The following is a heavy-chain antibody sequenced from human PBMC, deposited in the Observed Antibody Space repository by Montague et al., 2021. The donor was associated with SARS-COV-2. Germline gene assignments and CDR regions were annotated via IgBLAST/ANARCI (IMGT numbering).Heavy chain of an antibody. V-gene: IGHV4-34*01. CDR2: INHSGST. Sequence: SETLSLTCAVYGGSFCGYYWSWIRQPPGKGLEWIGEINHSGSTNYNPSLKSRVTISVETSKNQFSLKLSSVTAADTAVYYCARGYDYVWGSYRYLHWFDPWGQGTLVTVSS. J-gene: IGHJ5*02. CDR3: ARGYDYVWGSYRYLHWFDP. D-gene: IGHD3-16*02. CDR1: GGSFCGYY.